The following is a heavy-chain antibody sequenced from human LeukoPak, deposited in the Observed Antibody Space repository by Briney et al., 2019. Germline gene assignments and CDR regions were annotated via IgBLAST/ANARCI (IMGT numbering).Heavy chain of an antibody. V-gene: IGHV4-39*02. Sequence: SETLSLTCTVSGGSISSRSHHWGWIRQPPGKGLEWIGNIYYSGSTFYNPSLKSRVTIAVDTSQEQFSLKLRSVTAADTAVYYCAREGWGYNDGRGSFDYWGQGTLVTVSS. J-gene: IGHJ4*02. CDR2: IYYSGST. D-gene: IGHD3-22*01. CDR1: GGSISSRSHH. CDR3: AREGWGYNDGRGSFDY.